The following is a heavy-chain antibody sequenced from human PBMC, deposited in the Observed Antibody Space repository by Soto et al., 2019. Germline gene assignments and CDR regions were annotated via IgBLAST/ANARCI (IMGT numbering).Heavy chain of an antibody. V-gene: IGHV3-23*01. CDR3: AKDPLPRIAAALGEYFQH. CDR1: GFTFSSYA. J-gene: IGHJ1*01. D-gene: IGHD6-13*01. Sequence: PGGSLSLSCAASGFTFSSYAMSWVRQAPGKGLERVSAISGSGGSTYYADSVKGRFTISRDNSKNTLYLQMNSLRAEDTAVYYCAKDPLPRIAAALGEYFQHWGQGTLVTVSS. CDR2: ISGSGGST.